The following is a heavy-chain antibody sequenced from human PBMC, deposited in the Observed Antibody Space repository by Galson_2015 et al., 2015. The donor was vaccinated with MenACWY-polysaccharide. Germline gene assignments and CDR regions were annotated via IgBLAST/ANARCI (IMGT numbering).Heavy chain of an antibody. D-gene: IGHD2-2*01. CDR1: GSRFSNSG. J-gene: IGHJ4*02. CDR3: AREGSRIVFHAFDS. CDR2: IQYDGSNK. V-gene: IGHV3-33*01. Sequence: ALRLSCAASGSRFSNSGMHWVRQAPGKGLEGVAVIQYDGSNKVYADSVKGRFTISRDNSKNTVFLEMNTLGVEDTAVYYCAREGSRIVFHAFDSWGQGTLVTVSS.